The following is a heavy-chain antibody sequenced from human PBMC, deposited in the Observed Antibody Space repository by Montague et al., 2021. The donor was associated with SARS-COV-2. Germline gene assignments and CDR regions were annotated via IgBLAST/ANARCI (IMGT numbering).Heavy chain of an antibody. Sequence: SETRSLTCAVYGGSLSGYYWSWIRQSAGKKLEWMGRLYTGGSTXXXPSXXXRVTVSLDTSKNLFSLNLSSMTAADTAVYYCARDGADYSFAYYHEMDVWGQGIAVTVSS. J-gene: IGHJ6*02. CDR1: GGSLSGYY. D-gene: IGHD5-12*01. CDR2: LYTGGST. CDR3: ARDGADYSFAYYHEMDV. V-gene: IGHV4-4*07.